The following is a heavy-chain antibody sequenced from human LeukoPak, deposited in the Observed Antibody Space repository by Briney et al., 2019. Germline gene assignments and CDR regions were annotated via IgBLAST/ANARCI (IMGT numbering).Heavy chain of an antibody. CDR3: ARAAVARHDS. D-gene: IGHD6-19*01. J-gene: IGHJ4*02. CDR1: GFTFSSYI. CDR2: ISSSSTYM. Sequence: PGGSLRLSCAASGFTFSSYIINWVRQAPGKGLEWVSSISSSSTYMSYADSVKGRFTISRDNAKNLVFLEMNSLRAEDTAVYYCARAAVARHDSWGQGLLVTVSS. V-gene: IGHV3-21*01.